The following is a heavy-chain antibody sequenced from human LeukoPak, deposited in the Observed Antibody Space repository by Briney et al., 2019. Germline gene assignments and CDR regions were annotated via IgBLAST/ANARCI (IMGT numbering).Heavy chain of an antibody. V-gene: IGHV3-7*01. CDR1: GFTFSSYW. Sequence: GGSLRLSCAASGFTFSSYWMSWVRQAPGKGLEWVANIKQDGSEKYYVDSVKGRFTISRDNAKNSLYLQMNSLRAEDTAVYYCASHTGFWESQPINWGQGPLVTVSS. J-gene: IGHJ4*02. D-gene: IGHD3-3*01. CDR3: ASHTGFWESQPIN. CDR2: IKQDGSEK.